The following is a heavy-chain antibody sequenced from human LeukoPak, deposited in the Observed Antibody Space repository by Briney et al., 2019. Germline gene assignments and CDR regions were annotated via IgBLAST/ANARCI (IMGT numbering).Heavy chain of an antibody. Sequence: NPSETLSLTCTVSGYSISSGYYWGWIRQSPGKGLEWIGSIYHSGSTYYNPSLKSRVTISVDTSKNQFSLKLSSVTAADTAVYYCAREGYDFWSGPRPNWFDPWGQGTLVTVSS. CDR2: IYHSGST. D-gene: IGHD3-3*01. CDR3: AREGYDFWSGPRPNWFDP. J-gene: IGHJ5*02. CDR1: GYSISSGYY. V-gene: IGHV4-38-2*02.